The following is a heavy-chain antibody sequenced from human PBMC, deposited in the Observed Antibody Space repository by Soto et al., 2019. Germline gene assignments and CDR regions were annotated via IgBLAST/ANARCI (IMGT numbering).Heavy chain of an antibody. CDR3: ARGARRRPPRDAFDI. J-gene: IGHJ3*02. CDR2: INPSGST. V-gene: IGHV4-34*01. Sequence: QVQLQQWGAGLLKSSETLSLTCAFYGGSFSGYYWSWIRQPPGKGLEWLGDINPSGSTNYNPSLNRRVIMSVDTSKKHFSLNVTSVTAADTAVYYCARGARRRPPRDAFDIWGQGTMVTVSS. CDR1: GGSFSGYY.